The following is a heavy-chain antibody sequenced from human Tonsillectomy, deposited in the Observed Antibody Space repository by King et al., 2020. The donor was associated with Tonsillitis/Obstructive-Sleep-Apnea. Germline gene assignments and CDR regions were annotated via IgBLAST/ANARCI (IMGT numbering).Heavy chain of an antibody. CDR1: GFIFSSHG. CDR2: IWYDGSNK. V-gene: IGHV3-33*01. CDR3: ARVSGYKYGPFDH. D-gene: IGHD5-18*01. J-gene: IGHJ4*02. Sequence: VQLVESGGGVVQTGRSLRLSCTASGFIFSSHGMHWVRQAPGKGLEWVAIIWYDGSNKYYADSVKGRFTISRDNSKNTLHLQMNSLRADDTAVYYCARVSGYKYGPFDHWGQGTLVTVSS.